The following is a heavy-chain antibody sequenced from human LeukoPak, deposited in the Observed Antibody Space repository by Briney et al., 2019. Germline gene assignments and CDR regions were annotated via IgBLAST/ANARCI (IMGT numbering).Heavy chain of an antibody. CDR3: ARDPYYDFWSGYSSWFDP. CDR2: ICAYNGNT. V-gene: IGHV1-18*01. CDR1: GYTFTSYG. D-gene: IGHD3-3*01. Sequence: ASVKVSCKASGYTFTSYGISWVRQAPGQGLEWMGWICAYNGNTNYAQKLQGRVTMTTDTSTSTAYMELRSLRSDDTAVYYCARDPYYDFWSGYSSWFDPWGQGTLVTVSS. J-gene: IGHJ5*02.